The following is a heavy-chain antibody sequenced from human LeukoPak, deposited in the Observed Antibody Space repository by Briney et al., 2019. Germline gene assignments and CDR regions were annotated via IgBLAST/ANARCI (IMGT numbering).Heavy chain of an antibody. J-gene: IGHJ6*02. D-gene: IGHD6-19*01. CDR2: ISFDGTNK. CDR3: AREVAVSGTENGAFNV. V-gene: IGHV3-30-3*01. CDR1: GFSFSSYA. Sequence: GGSLRLSCAASGFSFSSYAMRWVRQAPGKGLEWVAVISFDGTNKYYADSVKGRLTISRDNSENTLHLQMNSLRAEDTAVYFCAREVAVSGTENGAFNVWGPGTTVTVSS.